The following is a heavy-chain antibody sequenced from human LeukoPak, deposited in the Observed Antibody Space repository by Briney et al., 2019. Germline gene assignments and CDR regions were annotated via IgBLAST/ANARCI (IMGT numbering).Heavy chain of an antibody. J-gene: IGHJ4*02. Sequence: GGSLRLSCAASGFTFSSYGMHWVRQAPGKGLEWVAVIWYDGSNEYYADSVKGRFTISRDNSKNTLYLQMNSLRAEDTAVYYCARWYYYDRSGYFDYWGQGTLVTVSS. CDR2: IWYDGSNE. V-gene: IGHV3-33*01. CDR1: GFTFSSYG. D-gene: IGHD3-22*01. CDR3: ARWYYYDRSGYFDY.